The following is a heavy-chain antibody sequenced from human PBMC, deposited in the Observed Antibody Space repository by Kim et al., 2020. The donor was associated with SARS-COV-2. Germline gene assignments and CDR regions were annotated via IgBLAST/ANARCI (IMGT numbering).Heavy chain of an antibody. V-gene: IGHV3-11*01. Sequence: GGSLRLSCAASGFTFSDYYMSWIRQAPGKGLEWVSYISSSGSTIYYADSVKGRFTISRDNAKNSLYLQMNSLRAEDTAVYYCARDRTSYGGHYYGMDVWGQGTTVTVSS. CDR1: GFTFSDYY. J-gene: IGHJ6*02. CDR3: ARDRTSYGGHYYGMDV. CDR2: ISSSGSTI. D-gene: IGHD5-18*01.